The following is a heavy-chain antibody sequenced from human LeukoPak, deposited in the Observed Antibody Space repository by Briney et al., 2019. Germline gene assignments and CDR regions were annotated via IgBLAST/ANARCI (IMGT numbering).Heavy chain of an antibody. V-gene: IGHV4-4*07. CDR3: ARGYPRSFYDSSPERAFDI. Sequence: PSETLSLTCTVSGGSISSYYWSWIRQPAGKGLEWIGRIYTSGSTNYNPSLKSRVTMSVDTSKNQFSLKLSSVTAADTAVYYCARGYPRSFYDSSPERAFDIWGQGTMVTVSS. J-gene: IGHJ3*02. CDR2: IYTSGST. D-gene: IGHD3-22*01. CDR1: GGSISSYY.